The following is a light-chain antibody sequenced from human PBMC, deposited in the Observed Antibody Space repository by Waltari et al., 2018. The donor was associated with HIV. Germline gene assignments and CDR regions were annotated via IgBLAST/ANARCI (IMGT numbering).Light chain of an antibody. CDR2: NNN. Sequence: QSVLTQPPSASGTPGQRVTISCSGSSSNIGSNTVSWYHQLPGTAPKHLIYNNNDLPSCLPDLFSGSSSGTSASLAISGLQSEMEADYYCAAWDDSLNGVVFGGGTKLTVL. J-gene: IGLJ2*01. CDR3: AAWDDSLNGVV. CDR1: SSNIGSNT. V-gene: IGLV1-44*01.